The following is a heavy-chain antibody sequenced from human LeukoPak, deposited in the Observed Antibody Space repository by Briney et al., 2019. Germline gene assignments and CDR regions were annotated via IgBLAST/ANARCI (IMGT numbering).Heavy chain of an antibody. J-gene: IGHJ5*02. V-gene: IGHV3-21*04. Sequence: PGGSLRLSCAASGFTFSRYTMNWVRQAPGKGLEWVSSISSSTSYIYYADSLKGRFTISRDNAKNSLYLQMNSLRAEDTALYYCAKGTGINHYHWIDPWGQGTQVTVSS. CDR3: AKGTGINHYHWIDP. CDR2: ISSSTSYI. CDR1: GFTFSRYT. D-gene: IGHD3/OR15-3a*01.